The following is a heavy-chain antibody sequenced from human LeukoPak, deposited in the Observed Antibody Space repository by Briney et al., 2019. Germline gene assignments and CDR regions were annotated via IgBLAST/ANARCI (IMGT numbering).Heavy chain of an antibody. D-gene: IGHD3-9*01. J-gene: IGHJ4*02. CDR3: ARSLLRYFDWPTDY. CDR2: ISSSGSTI. CDR1: GFTFSDYY. V-gene: IGHV3-11*01. Sequence: GGSLRLSCAASGFTFSDYYMSWIRQAPGKGLEWVSYISSSGSTIYYADSVKGRFTISRDNAKNSLYLQMNSLGAEDTAVYYCARSLLRYFDWPTDYWGQGTLVTVSS.